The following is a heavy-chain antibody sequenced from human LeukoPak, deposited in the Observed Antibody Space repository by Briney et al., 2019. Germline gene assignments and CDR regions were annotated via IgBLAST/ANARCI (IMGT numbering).Heavy chain of an antibody. J-gene: IGHJ4*02. CDR3: ATLTNYYDSSGYSDY. V-gene: IGHV4-4*07. CDR2: IYTSGST. Sequence: SETLSLTCTVSGGSISSYYWSWIRQPAGKGLEWIGRIYTSGSTNYNPSLKSRVTISVDTSKNQFSLKLSSVTAADTAVYYCATLTNYYDSSGYSDYCGQGTLVTVSS. D-gene: IGHD3-22*01. CDR1: GGSISSYY.